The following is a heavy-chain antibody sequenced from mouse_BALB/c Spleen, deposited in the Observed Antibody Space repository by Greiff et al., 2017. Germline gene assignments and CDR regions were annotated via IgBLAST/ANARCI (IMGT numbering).Heavy chain of an antibody. V-gene: IGHV3-2*02. D-gene: IGHD2-4*01. CDR1: GYSITSDYA. CDR3: ARDMITSWFAY. J-gene: IGHJ3*01. CDR2: ISYSGST. Sequence: EVMLVESGPGLVKPSQSLSLTCTVTGYSITSDYAWNWIRQFPGNKLEWMGYISYSGSTSYNPSLKSRISITRDTSKNQFFLQLNSVTTEDTATYYCARDMITSWFAYWGQGTLVTVSA.